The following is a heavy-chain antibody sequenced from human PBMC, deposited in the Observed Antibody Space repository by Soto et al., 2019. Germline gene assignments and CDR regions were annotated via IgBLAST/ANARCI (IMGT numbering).Heavy chain of an antibody. Sequence: PSETLSLTCAVYGGSFSGYYWSWIRQPPGKGLEWIGEINHSGSTNYNPSLKSRVTISVDTSKNQFSLKLSSVTAADTAVYYCARKKETDYGDYSDYWGQGTLVTVSS. CDR2: INHSGST. V-gene: IGHV4-34*01. CDR1: GGSFSGYY. D-gene: IGHD4-17*01. J-gene: IGHJ4*02. CDR3: ARKKETDYGDYSDY.